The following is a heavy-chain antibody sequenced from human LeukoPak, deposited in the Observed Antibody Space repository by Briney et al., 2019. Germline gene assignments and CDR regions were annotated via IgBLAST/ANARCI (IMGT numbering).Heavy chain of an antibody. D-gene: IGHD6-13*01. Sequence: ASVKVSCKASGYTFTSYGISWVRQAPGQGLEWMGWISAYNGNTNYAQKLQGRVTMTTDTSTSTAYMELRSLRSDDTAVYYCVRDDSSSWYHWFDPWGQGTLVXVSS. CDR2: ISAYNGNT. J-gene: IGHJ5*02. CDR3: VRDDSSSWYHWFDP. CDR1: GYTFTSYG. V-gene: IGHV1-18*01.